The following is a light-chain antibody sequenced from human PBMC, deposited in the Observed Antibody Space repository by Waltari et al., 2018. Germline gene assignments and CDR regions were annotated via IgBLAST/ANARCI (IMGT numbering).Light chain of an antibody. CDR3: QQYNDAPLT. Sequence: DFVMTQSPASLALSLGERATIHCKTSPTVLYNSNNRNYLTWYQQKPGQPPKLLFYWASTRESGVPDRFSASGSGTDFTLTISRLQAEDVADYYCQQYNDAPLTFGGGTKLEIK. J-gene: IGKJ4*01. CDR2: WAS. CDR1: PTVLYNSNNRNY. V-gene: IGKV4-1*01.